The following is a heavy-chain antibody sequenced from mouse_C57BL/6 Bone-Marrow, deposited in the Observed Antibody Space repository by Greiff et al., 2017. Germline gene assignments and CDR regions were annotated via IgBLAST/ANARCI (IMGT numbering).Heavy chain of an antibody. CDR2: ISSGGDYI. J-gene: IGHJ2*01. D-gene: IGHD1-1*01. Sequence: EVQGVESGEGLVKPGGSLKLSCAASGFTFSSYAMSWVRQTPEKRLEWVAYISSGGDYIYYADTVKGRFTISRDNTRHTLYLQMSSLKSEDTAMYYCTRERGCVSSPYYFDYWDQGTTLTVSA. CDR3: TRERGCVSSPYYFDY. CDR1: GFTFSSYA. V-gene: IGHV5-9-1*02.